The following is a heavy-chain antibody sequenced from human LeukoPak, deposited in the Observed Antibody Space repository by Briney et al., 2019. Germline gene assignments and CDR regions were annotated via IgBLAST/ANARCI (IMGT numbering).Heavy chain of an antibody. J-gene: IGHJ3*01. Sequence: PGGSLRLSCEASGFTFSRTWMHWVRQGPGKGLLWLSRIESGGTTMYAASVKGRFTISRDNAKNTIYLQMNSLRAEDTAVYYCVRDNYYVMDVWGQGTVVTVAS. CDR2: IESGGTT. V-gene: IGHV3-74*03. D-gene: IGHD3-10*02. CDR3: VRDNYYVMDV. CDR1: GFTFSRTW.